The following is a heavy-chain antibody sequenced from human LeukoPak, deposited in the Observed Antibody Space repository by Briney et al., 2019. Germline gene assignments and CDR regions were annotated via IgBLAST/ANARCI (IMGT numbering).Heavy chain of an antibody. V-gene: IGHV3-23*01. CDR1: GFIFRNYS. CDR2: MSGSGVGT. CDR3: AKNGRDDHDKYFFDF. Sequence: GGSLRLSCAGSGFIFRNYSMSWVRQAPGMGLEWVSAMSGSGVGTNYAASGKGRFTISRDNSKNTMYLQMNRLRAEDTAVYYCAKNGRDDHDKYFFDFWGQGTQVTVSS. J-gene: IGHJ4*02. D-gene: IGHD3-9*01.